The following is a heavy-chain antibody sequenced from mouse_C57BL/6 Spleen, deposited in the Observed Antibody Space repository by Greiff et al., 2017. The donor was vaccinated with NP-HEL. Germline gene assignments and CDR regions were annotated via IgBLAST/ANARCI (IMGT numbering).Heavy chain of an antibody. V-gene: IGHV1-18*01. CDR2: INPNNGGT. J-gene: IGHJ3*01. CDR1: GYTFTDYN. Sequence: EVQLQQSGPELVKPGASVKIPCKASGYTFTDYNMDWVKQSHGKSLEWIGDINPNNGGTIYNQKFKGKATLTVDKSSSTAYMELRSLTPEDTAVYYCARKNGSREFAYWGQGTLVTVSA. D-gene: IGHD1-1*01. CDR3: ARKNGSREFAY.